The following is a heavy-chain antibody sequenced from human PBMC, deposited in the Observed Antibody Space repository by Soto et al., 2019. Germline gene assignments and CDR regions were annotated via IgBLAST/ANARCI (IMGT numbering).Heavy chain of an antibody. J-gene: IGHJ4*02. D-gene: IGHD3-9*01. CDR2: IYYSEST. V-gene: IGHV4-59*01. CDR3: ARGDSIRPSHG. Sequence: PSETLSLTCTVSGGSISDNYWNWIRQPPGKGLEWIGYIYYSESTTYNPSLKSRVTISVDTSKNQFSLKLSSVTAADTAVYYCARGDSIRPSHGWGQGIRVTVAS. CDR1: GGSISDNY.